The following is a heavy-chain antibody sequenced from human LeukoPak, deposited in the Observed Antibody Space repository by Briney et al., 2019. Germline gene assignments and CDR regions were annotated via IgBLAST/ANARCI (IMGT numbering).Heavy chain of an antibody. D-gene: IGHD4-23*01. V-gene: IGHV3-7*04. CDR2: INQDGSEK. J-gene: IGHJ4*02. Sequence: PGGSLRLSCAASGFTLSSYWMSWVRQAPGKGLEWVANINQDGSEKHYVDSVKGRFTISRDNAKNSLYLQMNSLRAEDTAVYYCAGGVNYFDYWGQGTLVTVSS. CDR3: AGGVNYFDY. CDR1: GFTLSSYW.